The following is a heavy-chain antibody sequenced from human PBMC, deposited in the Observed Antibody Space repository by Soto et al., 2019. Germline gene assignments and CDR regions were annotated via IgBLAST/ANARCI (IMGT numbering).Heavy chain of an antibody. CDR3: VRALAAVQE. Sequence: TLSLTCAVYGGSFSGYYWSWIRQPPGKGLEWIGEITRSGSTNYNPSLKSRVTISVDTSKQLFSLSLTSVTAADTAVYFCVRALAAVQEWGQGTLVTVSS. CDR1: GGSFSGYY. J-gene: IGHJ4*02. D-gene: IGHD6-13*01. CDR2: ITRSGST. V-gene: IGHV4-34*01.